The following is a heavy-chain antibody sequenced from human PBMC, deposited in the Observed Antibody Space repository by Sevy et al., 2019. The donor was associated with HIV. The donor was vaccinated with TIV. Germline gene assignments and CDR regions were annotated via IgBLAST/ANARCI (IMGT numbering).Heavy chain of an antibody. Sequence: GGSLRLSCAASGFSVTRHYINWIRQAPGKGLEWISYISTSGGAVYYADSVKGLFTISRDNGKNTVDLQMNTLRDEDTAVYYCARDSLVHNFGPGSYYSDYFDVWGQGTMVTVSS. J-gene: IGHJ3*01. CDR3: ARDSLVHNFGPGSYYSDYFDV. CDR1: GFSVTRHY. D-gene: IGHD3-10*01. CDR2: ISTSGGAV. V-gene: IGHV3-11*01.